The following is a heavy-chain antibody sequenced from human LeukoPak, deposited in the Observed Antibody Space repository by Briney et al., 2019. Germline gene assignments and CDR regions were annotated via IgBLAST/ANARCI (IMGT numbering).Heavy chain of an antibody. CDR1: GFTFSDYY. D-gene: IGHD3-16*01. V-gene: IGHV4-38-2*01. J-gene: IGHJ4*02. Sequence: GSLRLSCAASGFTFSDYYMSWIRQPPGKGLEWIGSIYYSGSTYFNPSLKSRVTISVDTSKNQFSLKLTSVTAADTAVYYCARRGEFDYWGQGTLVTVSS. CDR3: ARRGEFDY. CDR2: IYYSGST.